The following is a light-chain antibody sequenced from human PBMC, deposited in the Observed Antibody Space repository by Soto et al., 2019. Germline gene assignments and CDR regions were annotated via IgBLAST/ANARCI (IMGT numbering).Light chain of an antibody. CDR1: QSLVYSDGNTY. J-gene: IGKJ1*01. V-gene: IGKV2-24*01. CDR3: RQFSHFPRT. Sequence: VLTQTPLSSPVTLGQPASISCRSSQSLVYSDGNTYLSWLQQRPGQPPRLLIYQVSNRFSGVPDRFSGSGAGKDFTLKISRGEAEDVGVYSCRQFSHFPRTFGQGTKVEIK. CDR2: QVS.